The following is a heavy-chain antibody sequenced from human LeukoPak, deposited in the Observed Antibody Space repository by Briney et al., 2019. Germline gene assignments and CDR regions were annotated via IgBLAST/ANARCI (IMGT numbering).Heavy chain of an antibody. V-gene: IGHV4-34*01. CDR1: GGSFSGYY. Sequence: SETLSLTCAVYGGSFSGYYWSWIRQPPGKGLEWIGEINHSGSTNYNPSLKSRVTISVDTSKNQFSLKLSSVTAADTAVYYCARVKIPYCGGDCYGDAFDIWGQGTMVTVSS. CDR3: ARVKIPYCGGDCYGDAFDI. D-gene: IGHD2-21*02. CDR2: INHSGST. J-gene: IGHJ3*02.